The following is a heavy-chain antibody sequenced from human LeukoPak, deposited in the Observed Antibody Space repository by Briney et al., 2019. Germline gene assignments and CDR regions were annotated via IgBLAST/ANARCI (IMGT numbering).Heavy chain of an antibody. CDR1: GGSFSGYY. V-gene: IGHV4-34*01. CDR3: ARTMYLYYYGSGGYLDY. Sequence: SSETLSLTCAVYGGSFSGYYWSWIRQPPGKGLEWIGEINHSGSTNYNPSLKSRVTVSVDTSKNQFSLKLSSVTAADTAVYYCARTMYLYYYGSGGYLDYWGQGTLVTVSS. J-gene: IGHJ4*02. CDR2: INHSGST. D-gene: IGHD3-10*01.